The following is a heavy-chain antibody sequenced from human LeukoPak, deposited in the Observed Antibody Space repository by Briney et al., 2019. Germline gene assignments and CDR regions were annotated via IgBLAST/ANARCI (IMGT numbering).Heavy chain of an antibody. D-gene: IGHD2-15*01. V-gene: IGHV3-7*01. CDR1: GFTFSYYS. CDR3: ARDLLGVRWYWFDP. CDR2: INEDGSEN. Sequence: HPGGSLRLSCAASGFTFSYYSMSWVRQAPGKGLEWVANINEDGSENYYVDSVKGRFTISRDNAKNSLYLQMNSLRAEDTAVYYCARDLLGVRWYWFDPWGQGTLVTVSS. J-gene: IGHJ5*02.